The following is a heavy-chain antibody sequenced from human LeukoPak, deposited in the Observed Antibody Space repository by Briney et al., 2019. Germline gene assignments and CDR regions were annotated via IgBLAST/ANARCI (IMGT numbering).Heavy chain of an antibody. Sequence: GGSLRLSCAASGFTFSSYGMHWVRQAPGKGLEWVAVISYDGSNKYYADSVKGRFTISRDNSKNTLYLQMNSLRAEDTAVYYCAKGGNRYGDYTAYWGQGTLVTVSS. V-gene: IGHV3-30*18. J-gene: IGHJ4*02. D-gene: IGHD4-17*01. CDR2: ISYDGSNK. CDR3: AKGGNRYGDYTAY. CDR1: GFTFSSYG.